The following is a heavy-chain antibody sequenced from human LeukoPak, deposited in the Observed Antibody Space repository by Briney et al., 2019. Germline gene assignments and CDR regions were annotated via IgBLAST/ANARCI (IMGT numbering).Heavy chain of an antibody. V-gene: IGHV4-30-2*01. CDR3: ARYSQRDSLDY. J-gene: IGHJ4*02. CDR1: GAFISSGGFY. CDR2: IYHSGKA. Sequence: SQTLSLTCTVSGAFISSGGFYWSWLRQPPGKGLEWIGYIYHSGKAYYNPSLKSRVTISVDRSKNQFSLKLSSVTAADTAVYYCARYSQRDSLDYWGQGTLVTVSS. D-gene: IGHD6-25*01.